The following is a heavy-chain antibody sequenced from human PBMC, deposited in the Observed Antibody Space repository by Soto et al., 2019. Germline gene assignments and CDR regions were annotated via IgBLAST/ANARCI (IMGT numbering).Heavy chain of an antibody. CDR1: GFTVSSNY. CDR2: IYSGDST. CDR3: AREGRTLYGMDV. J-gene: IGHJ6*02. D-gene: IGHD3-10*01. V-gene: IGHV3-66*01. Sequence: PGGSLRLSCAASGFTVSSNYMSWVRQAPGKGLEWVSVIYSGDSTYYADSVKGRFTISRDNSKNTLYLQMNSLRAEDTAVYYCAREGRTLYGMDVWGQGTTVTVSS.